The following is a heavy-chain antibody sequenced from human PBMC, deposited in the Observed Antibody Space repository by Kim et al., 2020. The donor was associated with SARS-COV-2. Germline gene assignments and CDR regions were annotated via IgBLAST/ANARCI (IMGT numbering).Heavy chain of an antibody. CDR2: IWYDGSNK. Sequence: GGSLRLSCAASGFTFSSYGMHWVRQAPGKGLEWVAVIWYDGSNKYYADSVKGRFTISRDNSKNTLYLQMNSLRAEDTAVYYCARGGGYYGSGSLDYWGQGTLVTVSS. D-gene: IGHD3-10*01. V-gene: IGHV3-33*01. CDR3: ARGGGYYGSGSLDY. CDR1: GFTFSSYG. J-gene: IGHJ4*02.